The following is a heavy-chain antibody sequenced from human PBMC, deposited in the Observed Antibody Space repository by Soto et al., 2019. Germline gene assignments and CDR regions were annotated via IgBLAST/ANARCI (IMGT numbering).Heavy chain of an antibody. V-gene: IGHV1-69*12. CDR1: GGTFSTYA. CDR2: IIPMFGTA. CDR3: ASGIPLGLRRINTGYSG. D-gene: IGHD5-12*01. J-gene: IGHJ4*02. Sequence: QVQLVQSGAEVKKPESSVKVSCKAPGGTFSTYAISWVRQAPGQGLEWMGGIIPMFGTANYAQRFQDRVTITAEESTNTVYMELSSLRSEDTAVYFCASGIPLGLRRINTGYSGWGQGTLVTVSS.